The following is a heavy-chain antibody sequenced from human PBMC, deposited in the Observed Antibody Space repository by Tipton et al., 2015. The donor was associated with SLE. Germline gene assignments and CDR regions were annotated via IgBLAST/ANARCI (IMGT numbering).Heavy chain of an antibody. D-gene: IGHD3-10*01. V-gene: IGHV4-59*01. J-gene: IGHJ4*02. Sequence: TLSLTCTVSGDSISNNYWSWIRQLPGKGLEWIGYIYVSGSTNYNPSLKSRVTISVDTSKNQFSLKLSSVTAADTAVYYCARGSGSYYPYYFDYWGQGTLVTVSS. CDR1: GDSISNNY. CDR2: IYVSGST. CDR3: ARGSGSYYPYYFDY.